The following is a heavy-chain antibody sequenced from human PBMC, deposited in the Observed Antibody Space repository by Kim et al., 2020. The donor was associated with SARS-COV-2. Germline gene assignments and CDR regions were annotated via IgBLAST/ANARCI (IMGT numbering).Heavy chain of an antibody. D-gene: IGHD2-2*01. Sequence: SQTLSLTCTVSGGSISSGGYYWSWIRQHPGKGLEWIGYIYYSGSTYYNPSLKSRVTISVDTSKNQFSLKLSSVTATDTAVYYCATLVRPMSIVVVPAAQGDYYFDYCGHGTLVTVSS. V-gene: IGHV4-31*03. CDR2: IYYSGST. CDR3: ATLVRPMSIVVVPAAQGDYYFDY. CDR1: GGSISSGGYY. J-gene: IGHJ4*01.